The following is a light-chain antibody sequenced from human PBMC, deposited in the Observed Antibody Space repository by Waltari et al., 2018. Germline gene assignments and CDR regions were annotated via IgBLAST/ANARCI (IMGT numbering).Light chain of an antibody. CDR2: KAY. CDR1: RGIRSW. J-gene: IGKJ2*01. Sequence: DIQMTQSPSTLSASVGDRVTITFRARRGIRSWLAWYQQKPGKAPKLLIYKAYSLESGVPSRFSGSGSGTEFTLTISSLQPDDFATYYCQQYNSFTYTFGQGPSWRSN. CDR3: QQYNSFTYT. V-gene: IGKV1-5*03.